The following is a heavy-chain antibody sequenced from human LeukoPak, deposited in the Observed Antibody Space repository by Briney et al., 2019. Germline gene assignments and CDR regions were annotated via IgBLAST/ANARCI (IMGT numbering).Heavy chain of an antibody. CDR1: GYTFTSYD. D-gene: IGHD1-26*01. CDR2: MYPNSGNT. V-gene: IGHV1-8*01. Sequence: ASVKVSCKASGYTFTSYDINRVRQATGQGHEWMGGMYPNSGNTGYAQKFQGRVTMTRNTSISTDYMELSSRRSEDKTVYYCARGWDGEEMQEEVDYWGQRTLVTVSS. J-gene: IGHJ4*02. CDR3: ARGWDGEEMQEEVDY.